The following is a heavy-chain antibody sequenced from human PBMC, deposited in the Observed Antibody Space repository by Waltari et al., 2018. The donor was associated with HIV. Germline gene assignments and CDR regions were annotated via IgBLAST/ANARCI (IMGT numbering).Heavy chain of an antibody. Sequence: EVQLLESGGGLVQPGGSLRLSCAAYGFICSSYALAWVRQAPGKGLEWVSSISGSGSSPYFADSVKGRFTISRDNSKNTLYLQMNSLRAEDTAVYYCAREGSFSSSGSFGDYWGQGTLVTVSS. V-gene: IGHV3-23*01. CDR1: GFICSSYA. J-gene: IGHJ4*02. CDR3: AREGSFSSSGSFGDY. D-gene: IGHD1-26*01. CDR2: ISGSGSSP.